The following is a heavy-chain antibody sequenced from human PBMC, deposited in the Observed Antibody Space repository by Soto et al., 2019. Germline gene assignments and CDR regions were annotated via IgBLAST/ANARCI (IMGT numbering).Heavy chain of an antibody. Sequence: PSETLSLTCTVSGGSISSYYWSWIRQPPGKGLEWIGYIYYSGSTNYNPSLKSRVTISVDTSKNQFSLKLSSVTAADTAVYYCAREWVFWSGYHTRWFDPWGQGTLVTVSS. D-gene: IGHD3-3*01. CDR2: IYYSGST. J-gene: IGHJ5*02. CDR3: AREWVFWSGYHTRWFDP. V-gene: IGHV4-59*01. CDR1: GGSISSYY.